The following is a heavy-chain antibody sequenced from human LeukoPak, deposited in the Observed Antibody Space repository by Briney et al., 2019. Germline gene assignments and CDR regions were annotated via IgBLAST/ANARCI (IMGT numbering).Heavy chain of an antibody. V-gene: IGHV1-2*02. Sequence: GASVKVSCKASGYTFTHYYMHWVRQAPGQGFEWMGWINPNDGDTNYAQKFQGRVTMTRDTSISTAHMEVSRLRSDDTAVYYFARANFLYCSSSTCLFDYWGQGTLVTVSS. D-gene: IGHD2-2*01. CDR2: INPNDGDT. CDR3: ARANFLYCSSSTCLFDY. J-gene: IGHJ4*02. CDR1: GYTFTHYY.